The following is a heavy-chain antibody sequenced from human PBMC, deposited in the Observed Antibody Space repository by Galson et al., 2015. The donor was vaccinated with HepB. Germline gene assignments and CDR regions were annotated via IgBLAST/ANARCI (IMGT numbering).Heavy chain of an antibody. CDR2: IKSETDDGTT. CDR1: GFTSGFTFTNAW. Sequence: SLRLSCAASGFTSGFTFTNAWMNWVRQAPGKGLEWVGRIKSETDDGTTNYAAPLKGRFTISRDDSKNTLSLQMSSLKTEDTAVYYCATGTFWADDAFNIWGQGTLVTVSS. V-gene: IGHV3-15*01. J-gene: IGHJ3*02. CDR3: ATGTFWADDAFNI. D-gene: IGHD6-19*01.